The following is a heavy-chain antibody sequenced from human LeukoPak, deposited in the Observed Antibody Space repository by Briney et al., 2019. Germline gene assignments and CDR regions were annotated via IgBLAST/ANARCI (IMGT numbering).Heavy chain of an antibody. J-gene: IGHJ4*02. D-gene: IGHD3-3*01. Sequence: SETLSLTCTVSGYSISSGYFWGWIRPPPGKGLEWIGNIYHSGTTHYKPSLKSRVTISIDTSKNQFSLKLTSVTAADTALYYCARVDFWSGYSSFDYWGQGILVTVSS. V-gene: IGHV4-38-2*02. CDR3: ARVDFWSGYSSFDY. CDR2: IYHSGTT. CDR1: GYSISSGYF.